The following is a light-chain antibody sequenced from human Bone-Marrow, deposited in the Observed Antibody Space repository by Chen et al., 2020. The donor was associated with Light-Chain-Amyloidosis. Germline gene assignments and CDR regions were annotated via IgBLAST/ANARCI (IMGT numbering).Light chain of an antibody. Sequence: NFMLTQPHSVSDSPGKTVSISCTCGSGSIATNYVQWYQQRPVSSPTTVIYEDDQRPSGVPDRFSGSIDRSSNSASLTISGLKTEDEADYYCQSYQGSSQGVFGGGTKLTVL. CDR3: QSYQGSSQGV. V-gene: IGLV6-57*01. J-gene: IGLJ3*02. CDR1: SGSIATNY. CDR2: EDD.